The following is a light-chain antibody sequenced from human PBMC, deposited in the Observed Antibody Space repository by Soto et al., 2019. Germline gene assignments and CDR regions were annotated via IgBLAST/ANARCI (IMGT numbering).Light chain of an antibody. CDR3: QQYNNWPPLT. CDR2: GAS. Sequence: EIVMTQSPATLSVSPGERATLSCRASQNVSSNLAWYQQKPGQAPRLLIYGASTRATGFPARFSGTGSGTEFTLTISSLQSEDFAVYYCQQYNNWPPLTFGGGTKVAIK. CDR1: QNVSSN. J-gene: IGKJ4*01. V-gene: IGKV3-15*01.